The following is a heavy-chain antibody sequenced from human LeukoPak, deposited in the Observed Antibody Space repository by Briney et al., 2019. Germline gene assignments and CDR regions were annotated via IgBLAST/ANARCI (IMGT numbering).Heavy chain of an antibody. D-gene: IGHD2-15*01. CDR3: ARGRYCSADICSGGDAFDI. J-gene: IGHJ3*02. CDR1: GGSISSYY. CDR2: IYTRGST. Sequence: SETLSLTCTVSGGSISSYYWSWIRQPAGKGLEWIGRIYTRGSTNYNPSLKSRVTMSVDTSKNQFSLKLSSVTAAGTAVYYCARGRYCSADICSGGDAFDIWGQGTMVSVSS. V-gene: IGHV4-4*07.